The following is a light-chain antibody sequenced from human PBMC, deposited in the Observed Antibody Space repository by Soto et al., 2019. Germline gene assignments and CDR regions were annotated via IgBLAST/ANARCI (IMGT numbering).Light chain of an antibody. V-gene: IGLV1-40*01. J-gene: IGLJ2*01. Sequence: QSVLTQSPSVSGAPGQRVTLPCTGNSSNIWAGFDVHWYQQLPGTAPKLLIYSNVNRPSGVPDRFSGSKSGTSASLAITGLQAEDEAVYYCQSYDTSLSGYVVFGGGTKLTVL. CDR1: SSNIWAGFD. CDR2: SNV. CDR3: QSYDTSLSGYVV.